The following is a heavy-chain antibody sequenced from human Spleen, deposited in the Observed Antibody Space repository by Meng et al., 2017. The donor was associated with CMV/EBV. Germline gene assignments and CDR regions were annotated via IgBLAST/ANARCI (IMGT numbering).Heavy chain of an antibody. CDR1: GGSISSSGYY. D-gene: IGHD4-17*01. J-gene: IGHJ4*02. V-gene: IGHV4-31*01. CDR3: ARDFGGVTVCDH. Sequence: TCTVSGGSISSSGYYWNWIRQRPGKGLEWIGYLSYTGSTFYNPSLRAAISVDTSKNQFSLKLRSVTAADTAVYYCARDFGGVTVCDHWGQGTLVTSPQ. CDR2: LSYTGST.